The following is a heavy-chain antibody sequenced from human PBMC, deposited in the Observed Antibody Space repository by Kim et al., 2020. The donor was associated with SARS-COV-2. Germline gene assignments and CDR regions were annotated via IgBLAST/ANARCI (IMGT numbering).Heavy chain of an antibody. CDR3: ASKTDYGGQWSENWFDP. CDR1: GGSISSSSYY. Sequence: SETLSLTCTVSGGSISSSSYYWGWIRQPPGKGLEWIGSIYYSGSTYYNPSLKSRVTISVDTSKNQFSLKLSSVTAADTAVYYCASKTDYGGQWSENWFDPWGQGTLVTVSS. J-gene: IGHJ5*02. D-gene: IGHD4-17*01. V-gene: IGHV4-39*01. CDR2: IYYSGST.